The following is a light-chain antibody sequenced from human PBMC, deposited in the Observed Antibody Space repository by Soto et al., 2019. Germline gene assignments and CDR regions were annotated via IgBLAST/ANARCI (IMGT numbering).Light chain of an antibody. Sequence: QSALTQPASVSGSPGQSITISCTGTSSDVGGYNYVSWYQQHPGKAPKLLIYEVSHRPSGVSNRFSGSKSGNTASLTISGLQDEDEAEYYCTSYTSSDILLSVFGPGPKVTV. J-gene: IGLJ1*01. CDR2: EVS. CDR3: TSYTSSDILLSV. V-gene: IGLV2-14*01. CDR1: SSDVGGYNY.